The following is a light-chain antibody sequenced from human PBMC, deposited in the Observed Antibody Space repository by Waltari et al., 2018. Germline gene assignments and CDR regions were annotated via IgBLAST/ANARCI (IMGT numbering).Light chain of an antibody. J-gene: IGKJ2*01. Sequence: VLTQSPGTLSLSPGERATLSCRSSQSLTKRYLAWSQQQPGQAPRLLIYGASSRAAGIPDRFSGSGSGTDYTLTISRLEPDDCAVYYCQQYGSSILYTFGQGTKLEIK. CDR1: QSLTKRY. V-gene: IGKV3-20*01. CDR2: GAS. CDR3: QQYGSSILYT.